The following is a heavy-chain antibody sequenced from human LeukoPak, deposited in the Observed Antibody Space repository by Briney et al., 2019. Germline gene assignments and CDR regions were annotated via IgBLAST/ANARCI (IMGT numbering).Heavy chain of an antibody. J-gene: IGHJ4*02. CDR1: GFTVSSNY. D-gene: IGHD6-13*01. V-gene: IGHV3-66*02. CDR2: IYSGGST. Sequence: GGSLRLSCAASGFTVSSNYMTWVRQAPGKGLEWVSVIYSGGSTYYADSVKGRFTISRDNSKNTLNLQMNSLRAEDTAVYYCARGSADIAAAGDFDYWGQGTLVTVFS. CDR3: ARGSADIAAAGDFDY.